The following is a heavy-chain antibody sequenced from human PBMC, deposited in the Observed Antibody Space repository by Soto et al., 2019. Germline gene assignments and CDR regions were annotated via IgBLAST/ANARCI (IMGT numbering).Heavy chain of an antibody. J-gene: IGHJ6*02. D-gene: IGHD1-26*01. CDR3: ARVSGSYYYGMDV. V-gene: IGHV4-4*02. Sequence: QVQLQESGPGLVKPSGTLSLTCAVSGGSISSSNWWSWVRQPPGKGLEWIGEIYHSGSTNYKPSLKSRVIISVDKSKKQFSLKLSSVAAADTAVYYCARVSGSYYYGMDVWRQGTTVTVSS. CDR1: GGSISSSNW. CDR2: IYHSGST.